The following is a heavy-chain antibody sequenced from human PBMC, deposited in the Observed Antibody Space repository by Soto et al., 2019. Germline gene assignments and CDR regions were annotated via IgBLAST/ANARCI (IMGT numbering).Heavy chain of an antibody. Sequence: GVSLRLSCAASGCTFSSYAMSWVRQAPGKGRVWVSAIIYSGGSTYYADSVKGRFTISRDNSKNTLYLQMNSLRAEDTAVYYCARGRSSSSWYVAGFDYWGQGTLVTVSS. D-gene: IGHD6-13*01. V-gene: IGHV3-23*01. J-gene: IGHJ4*02. CDR3: ARGRSSSSWYVAGFDY. CDR1: GCTFSSYA. CDR2: IIYSGGST.